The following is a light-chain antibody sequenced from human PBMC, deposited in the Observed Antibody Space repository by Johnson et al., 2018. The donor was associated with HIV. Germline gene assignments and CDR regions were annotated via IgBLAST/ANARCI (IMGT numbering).Light chain of an antibody. CDR1: SSNIGKNY. V-gene: IGLV1-51*01. CDR3: ATWDSSLRAFYV. Sequence: QSVLTQPPSVSAAPGQKVTISCSGSSSNIGKNYVCWYQQLPGTAPKLLIYDNNKRPSGIPDRFSGSRSVTSATLGITGLQTGDAADYYCATWDSSLRAFYVFGTGTKVTVV. J-gene: IGLJ1*01. CDR2: DNN.